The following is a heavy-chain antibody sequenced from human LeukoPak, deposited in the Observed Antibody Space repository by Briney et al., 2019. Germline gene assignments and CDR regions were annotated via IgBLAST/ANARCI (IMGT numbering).Heavy chain of an antibody. CDR3: ARNTYYDFWSGYYGYNWFDP. Sequence: PSETLSLTCTVSGGSISSYYWSWIRQPPGKGLEWIGEIYHSGSTNYNPSLKSRVTISVDKSKNQFSLKLSPVTAADTAVYYCARNTYYDFWSGYYGYNWFDPWGQGTLVTVSS. V-gene: IGHV4-59*12. J-gene: IGHJ5*02. D-gene: IGHD3-3*01. CDR2: IYHSGST. CDR1: GGSISSYY.